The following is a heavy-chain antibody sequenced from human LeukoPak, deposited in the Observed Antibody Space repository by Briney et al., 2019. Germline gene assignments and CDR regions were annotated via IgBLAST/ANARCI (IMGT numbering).Heavy chain of an antibody. V-gene: IGHV1-18*01. CDR2: ISAYNGNT. J-gene: IGHJ4*02. Sequence: ASVKVSCKASGYIFTSYGISWVRQAPGQGLEWMGWISAYNGNTNYAQKPQGRVTITADESTSTAYMELSSLRSEDTAVYYCARVPYSGSYYFPFDYWGQGTLVTVSS. CDR1: GYIFTSYG. D-gene: IGHD1-26*01. CDR3: ARVPYSGSYYFPFDY.